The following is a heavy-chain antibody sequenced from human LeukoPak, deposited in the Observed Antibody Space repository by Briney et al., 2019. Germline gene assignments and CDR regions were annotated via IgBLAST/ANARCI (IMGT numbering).Heavy chain of an antibody. D-gene: IGHD3-9*01. CDR3: AREYYDILTGYYLVFGY. J-gene: IGHJ4*02. CDR2: IIPIFGTA. Sequence: ASVKVSCKASGGTFSSYAISWVRQAPGQGLEWMGGIIPIFGTANYAQKFQGRVTITADESTSTAYMELSRLRSDDTAVYYCAREYYDILTGYYLVFGYWGQGTLVTVSS. CDR1: GGTFSSYA. V-gene: IGHV1-69*01.